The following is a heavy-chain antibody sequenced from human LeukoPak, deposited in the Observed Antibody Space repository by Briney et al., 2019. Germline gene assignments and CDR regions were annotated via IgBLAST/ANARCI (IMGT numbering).Heavy chain of an antibody. Sequence: SETLSLTCTVSGGSIGTYYWSWIRQSPGKGLEWIGYIYVTGTRYNPYLQRRATLSVDRSRNPFFLKRRSVSAADTAAYYCARDIGGGIQDMDVWGKGTKLIVSS. CDR3: ARDIGGGIQDMDV. J-gene: IGHJ6*03. V-gene: IGHV4-4*09. D-gene: IGHD3-10*01. CDR1: GGSIGTYY. CDR2: IYVTGT.